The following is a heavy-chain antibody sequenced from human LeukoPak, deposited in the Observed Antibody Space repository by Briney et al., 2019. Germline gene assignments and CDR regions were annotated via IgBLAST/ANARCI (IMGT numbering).Heavy chain of an antibody. CDR2: IIPIFGTA. CDR3: ARDRRIAARLEFQNWFDP. Sequence: SVKVSCKASGGTFGSYAISWVRQAPGQGLEWMGGIIPIFGTANYAQKFQGRVTITADESTSTAYMELSSLRSEDTAVYYCARDRRIAARLEFQNWFDPWGQGTLVTVSS. V-gene: IGHV1-69*13. CDR1: GGTFGSYA. J-gene: IGHJ5*02. D-gene: IGHD6-6*01.